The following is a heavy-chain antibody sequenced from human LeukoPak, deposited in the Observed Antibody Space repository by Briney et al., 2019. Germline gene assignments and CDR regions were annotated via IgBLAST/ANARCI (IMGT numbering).Heavy chain of an antibody. CDR1: GYRFTSYW. Sequence: GESLKISCKGSGYRFTSYWIGWVRRMPGKGLEWRGRIYSGDSNTRYRPSFQGQVTISVDKSIRPVYLQWSSLKASDPAMYSCARLGGALYCTSTRCFYDYWGQGTLVTVSP. CDR3: ARLGGALYCTSTRCFYDY. D-gene: IGHD2-2*01. J-gene: IGHJ4*02. V-gene: IGHV5-51*01. CDR2: IYSGDSNT.